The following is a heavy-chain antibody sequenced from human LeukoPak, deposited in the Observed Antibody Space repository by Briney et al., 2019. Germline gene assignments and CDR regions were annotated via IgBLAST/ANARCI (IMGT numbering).Heavy chain of an antibody. V-gene: IGHV3-53*01. J-gene: IGHJ4*02. CDR1: GFTVSSNY. Sequence: PGGSLRLSCAASGFTVSSNYMSWVRQAPGKGLEWVSVIYSGGSTYYADSVKGRFTISRDNSKNTLYLQMNSLRAEDTAVYYCARVVRDGFGEFYYFDYWGQGTLVTVSS. CDR2: IYSGGST. CDR3: ARVVRDGFGEFYYFDY. D-gene: IGHD3-10*01.